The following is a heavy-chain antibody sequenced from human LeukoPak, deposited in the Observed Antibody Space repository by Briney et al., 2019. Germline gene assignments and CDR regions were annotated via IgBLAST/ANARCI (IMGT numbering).Heavy chain of an antibody. J-gene: IGHJ4*02. Sequence: GGSLRLSCAASGFTFSKNAMSWVRQAPGKGLEWVSSLSGSGADTYYADSVKGRFTISRDNAKNAAYLQMNSLRAEDTAVYYCAKDPYGTRYFDYWGQGTLVTAS. CDR1: GFTFSKNA. CDR3: AKDPYGTRYFDY. V-gene: IGHV3-23*01. CDR2: LSGSGADT. D-gene: IGHD2-2*01.